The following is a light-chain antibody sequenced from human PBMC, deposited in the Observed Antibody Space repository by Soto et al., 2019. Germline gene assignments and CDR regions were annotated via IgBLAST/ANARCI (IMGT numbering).Light chain of an antibody. CDR1: QTIRSW. CDR2: KAS. V-gene: IGKV1-5*03. Sequence: DIQMTXXXXHLSGPVGDRVTITCRASQTIRSWLAWYQQKPGKAPKLLSYKASTLKSGVPSRFSGSGSGTEFTLTISSLQPDDFATYYCQHCNSYSEAFGQGTKVDIK. CDR3: QHCNSYSEA. J-gene: IGKJ1*01.